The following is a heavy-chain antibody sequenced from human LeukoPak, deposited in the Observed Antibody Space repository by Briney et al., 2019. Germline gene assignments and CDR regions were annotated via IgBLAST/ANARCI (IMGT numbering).Heavy chain of an antibody. V-gene: IGHV1-2*02. CDR2: INPNSGGT. CDR3: ARNSEDGDYGGGFDP. D-gene: IGHD4-17*01. J-gene: IGHJ5*02. Sequence: ASVKVSCKASGYTFTGYYMHWVRQAPGQGLEWMGWINPNSGGTNYAQKFQGRVTMTRDTSISTAYMELSRLRSDDTAVYYCARNSEDGDYGGGFDPWGQGTLVTVSS. CDR1: GYTFTGYY.